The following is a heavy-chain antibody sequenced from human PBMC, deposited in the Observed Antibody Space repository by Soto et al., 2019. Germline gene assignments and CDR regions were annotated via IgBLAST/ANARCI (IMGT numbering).Heavy chain of an antibody. CDR3: ARVQTPRGQLAVYYFDY. CDR2: ISSSSSYI. V-gene: IGHV3-21*01. Sequence: VGSLRLSCAASGFTFSSYSMNWVRQAPGKGLEWVSSISSSSSYIYYADSVKGRFTISRDNAKNSLYLQMNSLRAEDTAVYYCARVQTPRGQLAVYYFDYWGQGTLVTVSS. J-gene: IGHJ4*02. CDR1: GFTFSSYS. D-gene: IGHD6-13*01.